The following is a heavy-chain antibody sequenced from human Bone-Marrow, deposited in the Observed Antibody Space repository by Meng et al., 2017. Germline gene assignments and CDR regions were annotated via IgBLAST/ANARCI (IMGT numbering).Heavy chain of an antibody. V-gene: IGHV3-23*01. CDR1: GFTFSSYA. Sequence: GESLKISCAASGFTFSSYAMSWVRQAPGKGLEWVSAISGSGGSTYYADSVKGRFTISRDNSKNTLYLQMNSLRAEDTAVYYCARVGSSGPGAYFDYWGQGTLVTVSS. CDR2: ISGSGGST. CDR3: ARVGSSGPGAYFDY. J-gene: IGHJ4*02. D-gene: IGHD6-19*01.